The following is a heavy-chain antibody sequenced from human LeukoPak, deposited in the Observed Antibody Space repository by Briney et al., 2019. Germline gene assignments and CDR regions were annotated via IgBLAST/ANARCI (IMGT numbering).Heavy chain of an antibody. CDR3: ARTRYGMDV. Sequence: SQTLSLTCAVSGDSVSSNSAAWKWIRQCPSRGLEWLGRTYYRSRWYNEYAVPVKSPVTINPDTSKNQFSLQLNSVTPEDTAVYSCARTRYGMDVWGQGTTVTVSS. J-gene: IGHJ6*02. CDR2: TYYRSRWYN. D-gene: IGHD6-6*01. CDR1: GDSVSSNSAA. V-gene: IGHV6-1*01.